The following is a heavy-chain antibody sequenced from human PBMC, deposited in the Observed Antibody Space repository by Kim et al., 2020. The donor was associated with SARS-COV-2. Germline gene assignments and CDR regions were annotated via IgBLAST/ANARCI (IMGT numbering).Heavy chain of an antibody. V-gene: IGHV1-3*01. D-gene: IGHD3-10*01. Sequence: KYPQNFQGRVTITRDTAATTAYMELSSRKSKDTALYYCSREGSGSYNWLDPWGQGTLVTVSS. CDR3: SREGSGSYNWLDP. J-gene: IGHJ5*02.